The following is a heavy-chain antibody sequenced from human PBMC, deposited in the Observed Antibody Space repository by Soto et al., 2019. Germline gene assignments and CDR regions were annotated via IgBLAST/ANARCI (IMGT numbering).Heavy chain of an antibody. CDR3: AKGYHASGSYKYGMDV. CDR2: ISSGGGGT. CDR1: GFTFSSYT. V-gene: IGHV3-23*01. J-gene: IGHJ6*02. Sequence: EVQLLESGGGLVQPGGSLRLSCAASGFTFSSYTMNWVRQAPGEGLEWVSAISSGGGGTYYADSVKGRFTISRDNSKNTLYLQMNSLRADDTAVYYCAKGYHASGSYKYGMDVWGQGTTVTVSS. D-gene: IGHD3-10*01.